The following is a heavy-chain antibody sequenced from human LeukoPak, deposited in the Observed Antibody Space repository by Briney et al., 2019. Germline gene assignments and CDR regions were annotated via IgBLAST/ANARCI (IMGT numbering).Heavy chain of an antibody. CDR2: IYYSGGT. V-gene: IGHV4-59*01. CDR3: PRRAAAVGTYYMDV. J-gene: IGHJ6*03. CDR1: GGSINSYY. D-gene: IGHD6-13*01. Sequence: MPSETLSLTCTVSGGSINSYYWNWIRQPPGKGLEWIGYIYYSGGTNYNPSLKSRVTIAVDTSKNQFSLKLSSVTAADTAVYYCPRRAAAVGTYYMDVWGKGTTVTASS.